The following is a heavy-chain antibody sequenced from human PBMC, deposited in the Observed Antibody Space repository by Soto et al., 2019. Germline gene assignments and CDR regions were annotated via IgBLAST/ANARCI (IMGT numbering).Heavy chain of an antibody. CDR2: IYWDDDK. V-gene: IGHV2-5*02. D-gene: IGHD2-21*02. Sequence: QITLKESGPTLVKPTQTLTLTCTFSGFSLSTSGVGVGWIRQPPGKALEWLALIYWDDDKRYSPSLKSSLTITKDTSKNQVVLTMTNMDPVDTATYYCAHSKAKGVVTASRDHGHYFDYWGQGTLVTVSS. CDR1: GFSLSTSGVG. J-gene: IGHJ4*02. CDR3: AHSKAKGVVTASRDHGHYFDY.